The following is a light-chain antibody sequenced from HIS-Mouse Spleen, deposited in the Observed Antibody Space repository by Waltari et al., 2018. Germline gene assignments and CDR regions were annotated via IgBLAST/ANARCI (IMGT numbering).Light chain of an antibody. Sequence: SSELTQDPAVSVALGQTVRITCQGDSLRSYYASWYQQKPGQAPILVIYGKNNRPSGTPDRFSGSSSGNTAALTSTGAQAEDEADYYCNSRDSSGNHLVFGGGTKLTVL. CDR3: NSRDSSGNHLV. V-gene: IGLV3-19*01. J-gene: IGLJ2*01. CDR2: GKN. CDR1: SLRSYY.